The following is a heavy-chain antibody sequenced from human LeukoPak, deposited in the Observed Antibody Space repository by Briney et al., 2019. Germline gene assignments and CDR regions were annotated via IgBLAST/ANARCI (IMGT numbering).Heavy chain of an antibody. Sequence: GGSLRLSCAASGFTFSSYWMSWVRQAPGKGLEWVANIKQDGSEKYYVDSVKGRFTISRDNAKNSLYLQMNSLRAEDTAVYYCAREVATIIGYYYGMDVWGQGTTVTVSS. CDR2: IKQDGSEK. D-gene: IGHD5-24*01. V-gene: IGHV3-7*01. CDR1: GFTFSSYW. J-gene: IGHJ6*02. CDR3: AREVATIIGYYYGMDV.